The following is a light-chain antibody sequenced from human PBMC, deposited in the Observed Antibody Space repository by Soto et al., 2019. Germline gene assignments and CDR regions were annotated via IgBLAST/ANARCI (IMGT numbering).Light chain of an antibody. CDR1: QSISSW. CDR3: QQYNSYSGT. V-gene: IGKV1-5*01. CDR2: DAS. Sequence: DIQITQSPSTLSASVGDSVTITCRASQSISSWLAWYQQKPGKAPKLLIYDASSLQSGVPSRFSGSGSGTEFTLSISSLQPDDFATYYCQQYNSYSGTVGQGTRGDIK. J-gene: IGKJ1*01.